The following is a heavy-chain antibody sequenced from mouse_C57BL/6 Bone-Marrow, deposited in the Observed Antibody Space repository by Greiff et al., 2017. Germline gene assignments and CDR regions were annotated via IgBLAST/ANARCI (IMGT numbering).Heavy chain of an antibody. CDR2: LDPSDSYT. CDR1: GYTFTSYW. V-gene: IGHV1-69*01. CDR3: ARERDYYGSSYAWFAY. D-gene: IGHD1-1*01. J-gene: IGHJ3*01. Sequence: VQLQQPGAELVMPGASVKLSCKASGYTFTSYWMHWVKQRPGQGLEWIGELDPSDSYTNYNQKLKGKSPLTVDKSSSTAYMQLSSLTSEDSAVYYCARERDYYGSSYAWFAYWGQGTLVTVSA.